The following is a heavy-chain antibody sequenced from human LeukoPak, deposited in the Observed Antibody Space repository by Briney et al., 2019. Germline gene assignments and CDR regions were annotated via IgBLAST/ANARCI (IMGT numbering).Heavy chain of an antibody. CDR2: IYHSGST. CDR1: GGSISISHW. J-gene: IGHJ4*02. V-gene: IGHV4-4*02. CDR3: ARSLHGLSDLGY. D-gene: IGHD3-10*01. Sequence: SGTLSLTCAVSGGSISISHWWSWVRQPPGKGLDWIGEIYHSGSTNYNSSLKSRVTISVDTFKNQFSLNLCSVTTADTAVYSCARSLHGLSDLGYWSQGTLVTVSS.